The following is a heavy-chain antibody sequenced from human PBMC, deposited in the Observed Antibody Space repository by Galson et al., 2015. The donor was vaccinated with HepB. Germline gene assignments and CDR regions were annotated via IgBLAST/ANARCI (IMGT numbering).Heavy chain of an antibody. Sequence: SLRLSCAASGFTFSSYAMHWVRQAPGKGLEWVAVISYDGSNKYYADSVKGRFTISRDNSKNTLYLQMNSLRAEDTAVYYCARVGRGYSYGYYGMDVWGQGTTVTVSS. D-gene: IGHD5-18*01. CDR2: ISYDGSNK. V-gene: IGHV3-30*04. CDR3: ARVGRGYSYGYYGMDV. CDR1: GFTFSSYA. J-gene: IGHJ6*02.